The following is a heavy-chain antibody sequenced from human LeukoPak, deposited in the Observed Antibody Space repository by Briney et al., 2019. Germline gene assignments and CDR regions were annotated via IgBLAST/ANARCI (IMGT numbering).Heavy chain of an antibody. CDR2: INPDGSSS. CDR3: VRQAVSGDSGIAY. V-gene: IGHV3-74*01. J-gene: IGHJ4*02. Sequence: GGSLRLSCAASGLTFSNYWMHWVRQAPGKGLEWVSRINPDGSSSNYADSVKGRFTMSRDNAKSMLYLQMDGLRAEDTAVFSCVRQAVSGDSGIAYWGRGVLVTVSS. CDR1: GLTFSNYW. D-gene: IGHD4-17*01.